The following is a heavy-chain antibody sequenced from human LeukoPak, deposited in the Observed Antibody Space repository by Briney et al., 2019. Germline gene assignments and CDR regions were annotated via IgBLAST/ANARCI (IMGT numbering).Heavy chain of an antibody. V-gene: IGHV4-59*11. J-gene: IGHJ3*02. CDR3: ARDIGSGDAFDI. Sequence: SETLSLTCTVSGVSISSHYWSWIRQPPGKGLEWIGYIYYSGSTNYNPSLKSRVTISVDTSKNQFSLKLSSVTAADRAVYYCARDIGSGDAFDIWGQGTMVTVSS. D-gene: IGHD1-26*01. CDR2: IYYSGST. CDR1: GVSISSHY.